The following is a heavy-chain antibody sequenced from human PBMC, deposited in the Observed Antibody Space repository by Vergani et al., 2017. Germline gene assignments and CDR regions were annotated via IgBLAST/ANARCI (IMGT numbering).Heavy chain of an antibody. CDR1: GFTFSSYW. V-gene: IGHV3-7*01. CDR2: IKQDGSEK. D-gene: IGHD3-10*01. CDR3: ARDYYYGSGNDAFDI. J-gene: IGHJ3*02. Sequence: EVQLLESGGGLVQPGGSLRLSCAASGFTFSSYWMSWVRQAPGKGLEWVANIKQDGSEKYYVDSVKGRFTISRDNAKNSLYLQMNSLRAEDTAVYYCARDYYYGSGNDAFDIWGQGTMVTVSS.